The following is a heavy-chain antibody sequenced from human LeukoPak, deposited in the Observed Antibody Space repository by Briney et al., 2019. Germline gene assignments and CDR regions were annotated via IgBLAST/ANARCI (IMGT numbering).Heavy chain of an antibody. CDR2: MNPNSGNT. CDR3: ARAIPTVVTPRRRNTGRFSRTSYYFDY. V-gene: IGHV1-8*01. J-gene: IGHJ4*02. CDR1: GYTFTSYD. Sequence: ASVKVSCKASGYTFTSYDINWVRQATGQGLEWMGWMNPNSGNTGYAQKFQGRVTMTRNTSISTAYMELSSLRSEDTAVYYCARAIPTVVTPRRRNTGRFSRTSYYFDYWGQGTLVTVSS. D-gene: IGHD4-23*01.